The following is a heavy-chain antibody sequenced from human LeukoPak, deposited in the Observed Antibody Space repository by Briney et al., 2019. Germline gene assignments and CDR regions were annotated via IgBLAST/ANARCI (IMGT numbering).Heavy chain of an antibody. V-gene: IGHV3-33*01. D-gene: IGHD3-22*01. CDR1: GFTFNSYG. CDR3: AREYYYDSSGYAQIYYYYGMDV. J-gene: IGHJ6*02. CDR2: IWYDGGNK. Sequence: GSLRLSCAASGFTFNSYGMHWVRQAPGKGLEWVAAIWYDGGNKYYADSVKGRFAISRDNSKNTLYLQMNSLRAEDTAVYYCAREYYYDSSGYAQIYYYYGMDVWGQGTTVTVSS.